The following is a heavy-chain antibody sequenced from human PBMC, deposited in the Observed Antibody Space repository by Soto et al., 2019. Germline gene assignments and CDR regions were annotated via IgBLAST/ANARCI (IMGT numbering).Heavy chain of an antibody. CDR1: GGTFSSYA. V-gene: IGHV1-69*12. J-gene: IGHJ6*02. D-gene: IGHD2-15*01. CDR2: IIPIFGTA. Sequence: QVQLVQSGAEVKKPGSSVKVSCKASGGTFSSYAISWVRQAPGQGLEWMGGIIPIFGTANYAQKFQGRVTITAAEATSTADMELSSLRSEDTAVYYCARIVDCSGGSCYYYYYGMDVWGQGTTVTVSS. CDR3: ARIVDCSGGSCYYYYYGMDV.